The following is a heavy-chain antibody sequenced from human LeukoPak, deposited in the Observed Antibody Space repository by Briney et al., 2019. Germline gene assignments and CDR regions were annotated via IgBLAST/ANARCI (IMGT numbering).Heavy chain of an antibody. CDR2: TYYRSKWYN. Sequence: SQTLSLTCAISGDSVSSNSAAWNWIRQSPSRGLEWLGRTYYRSKWYNDYAVSVKSRITINPDTSKNQFSLQLNSVTPEDTAVYYCARAVVAQLLWFGSTPGWFDPWGQGTLVTVSS. CDR1: GDSVSSNSAA. CDR3: ARAVVAQLLWFGSTPGWFDP. D-gene: IGHD3-10*01. V-gene: IGHV6-1*01. J-gene: IGHJ5*02.